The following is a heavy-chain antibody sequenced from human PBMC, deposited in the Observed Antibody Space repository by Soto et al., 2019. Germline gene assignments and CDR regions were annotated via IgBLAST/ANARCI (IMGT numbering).Heavy chain of an antibody. CDR3: ARANFGSGWPPVYYYYYGMDV. CDR2: ISAYNGNT. V-gene: IGHV1-18*04. CDR1: GYTFTSYG. D-gene: IGHD6-19*01. Sequence: SVKVSCKASGYTFTSYGISWVRQAPGQGLEWMGWISAYNGNTNYAQKLQGRVTMTTDTSTSTAYMELRSLRSDDTAVYYCARANFGSGWPPVYYYYYGMDVWGQGTTVTVSS. J-gene: IGHJ6*02.